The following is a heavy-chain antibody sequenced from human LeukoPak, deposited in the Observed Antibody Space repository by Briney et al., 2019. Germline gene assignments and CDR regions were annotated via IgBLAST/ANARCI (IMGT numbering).Heavy chain of an antibody. V-gene: IGHV4-31*03. D-gene: IGHD2-21*02. J-gene: IGHJ4*02. CDR2: IYYSGST. CDR1: GGSISSGVYY. CDR3: ATGRRNCGGDCYSG. Sequence: SQTLSLTCTVSGGSISSGVYYWSWIRQHPGKGLEWIGYIYYSGSTYYNPSLKSRVTISVDTSKNQFSLKLSSVTAADTAVNYCATGRRNCGGDCYSGWGQGTLVTVSS.